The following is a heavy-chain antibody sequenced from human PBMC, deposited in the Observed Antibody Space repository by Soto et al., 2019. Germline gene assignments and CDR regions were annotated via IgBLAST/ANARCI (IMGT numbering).Heavy chain of an antibody. CDR3: VVVVAGSFAY. Sequence: QVQLQQWGAGLLKPSETLSLTCAVYGGSFSGYYWSWIRQPPGKGLEWIGEINHSGSTTYNPSLKSRVTISVDTSKSHSCLKPGSVTAAATAVYYCVVVVAGSFAYWGQGTLVTVSS. CDR1: GGSFSGYY. D-gene: IGHD2-15*01. V-gene: IGHV4-34*01. J-gene: IGHJ4*02. CDR2: INHSGST.